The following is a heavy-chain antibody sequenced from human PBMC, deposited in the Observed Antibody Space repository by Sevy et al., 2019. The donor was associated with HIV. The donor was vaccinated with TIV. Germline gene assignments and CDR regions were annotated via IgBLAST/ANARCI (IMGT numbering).Heavy chain of an antibody. CDR1: GFTFDDYA. V-gene: IGHV3-43D*03. CDR2: ISWDGGST. CDR3: AKDHQDSSGYPYYYGMDV. Sequence: GGSLRLSCAASGFTFDDYAMHWVRQAPGKGLEWVSLISWDGGSTYYADSVKGRFTISRDNSKNSLYLQMNSLRADDTALYYCAKDHQDSSGYPYYYGMDVWGQGTTVTVSS. J-gene: IGHJ6*02. D-gene: IGHD3-22*01.